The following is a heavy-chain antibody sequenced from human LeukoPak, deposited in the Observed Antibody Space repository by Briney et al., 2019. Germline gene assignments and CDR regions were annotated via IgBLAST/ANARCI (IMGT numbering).Heavy chain of an antibody. J-gene: IGHJ6*02. CDR1: GFTFSSYA. Sequence: QAGGSLRLSCAASGFTFSSYAMSWVRQAPGKGLEWVSVISGSGGSTYYADSVKGRFTISRDNSKNTLYLQMNSLRAEDTAVYYCAKAAYVLQHYYYGMDVWGQGTTVTVSS. D-gene: IGHD3-10*02. CDR2: ISGSGGST. V-gene: IGHV3-23*01. CDR3: AKAAYVLQHYYYGMDV.